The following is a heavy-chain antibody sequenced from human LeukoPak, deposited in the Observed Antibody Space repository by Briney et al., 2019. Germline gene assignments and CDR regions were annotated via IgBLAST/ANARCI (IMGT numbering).Heavy chain of an antibody. Sequence: GESLQISFKGSGYSFTNYWVGWVRPMSGKGLEWMGIIYPGDSDTSYSPSFQGQVTISADKSISTAYLQWSSLKASDTAMYYCARSYNWNYDYFDYWGQGTLVTVSS. CDR1: GYSFTNYW. V-gene: IGHV5-51*01. CDR3: ARSYNWNYDYFDY. J-gene: IGHJ4*02. D-gene: IGHD1-7*01. CDR2: IYPGDSDT.